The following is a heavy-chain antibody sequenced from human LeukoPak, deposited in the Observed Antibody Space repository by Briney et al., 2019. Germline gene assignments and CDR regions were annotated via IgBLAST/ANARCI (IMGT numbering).Heavy chain of an antibody. J-gene: IGHJ4*02. CDR2: VYYSGST. Sequence: PSRTLSLTCTVSGGSISSGDYYWRWIRQPPGKGLEWIGYVYYSGSTYYNPSLKSRVTISVDTSKNQFSLKLSSVTAADTAVYYCARDLLNEGNHLDYWGQGTLVTVSS. D-gene: IGHD4-23*01. V-gene: IGHV4-30-4*01. CDR1: GGSISSGDYY. CDR3: ARDLLNEGNHLDY.